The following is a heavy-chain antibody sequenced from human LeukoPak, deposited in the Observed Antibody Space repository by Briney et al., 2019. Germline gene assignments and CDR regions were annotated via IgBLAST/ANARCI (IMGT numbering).Heavy chain of an antibody. CDR2: ISAYNGNT. CDR3: ARNRFLEWLLGAFDI. V-gene: IGHV1-18*01. Sequence: ASVKVSCKASGYTFTGYGISWVRQAPGQGLEWMGWISAYNGNTNYAQKLQGRVTMTTDTSTSTAYMELRSLRSDDTAVNYCARNRFLEWLLGAFDIWGQGTMVTVSS. D-gene: IGHD3-3*01. CDR1: GYTFTGYG. J-gene: IGHJ3*02.